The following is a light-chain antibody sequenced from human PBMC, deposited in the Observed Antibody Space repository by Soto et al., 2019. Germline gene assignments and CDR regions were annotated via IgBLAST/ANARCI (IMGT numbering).Light chain of an antibody. CDR2: DAY. V-gene: IGKV3-11*01. J-gene: IGKJ5*01. Sequence: EMVMTQPPATLSVSPGERATLSCRASQSFRGLLAWYQQKPGQAPRLLIYDAYNRATGIPPRFSGSGSGTDFTLTISSLEPEDSAVYYCQQRHMWPITFGQGTRLEIK. CDR1: QSFRGL. CDR3: QQRHMWPIT.